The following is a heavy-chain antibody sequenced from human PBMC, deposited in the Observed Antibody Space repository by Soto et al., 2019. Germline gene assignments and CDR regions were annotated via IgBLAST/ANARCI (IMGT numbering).Heavy chain of an antibody. CDR2: IYTSGST. J-gene: IGHJ6*02. D-gene: IGHD1-26*01. CDR1: GGSISSYY. V-gene: IGHV4-4*07. CDR3: ASGGGGSYLSYYYYGMDV. Sequence: QVQLQESGPGLVKPSETLSLTCTVSGGSISSYYWSWIRQPAGKGLEWIGRIYTSGSTNYNPSLKSRVTMSVDTSKNQFALKLSSVTAADTAVYYCASGGGGSYLSYYYYGMDVWGQGTTVTVSS.